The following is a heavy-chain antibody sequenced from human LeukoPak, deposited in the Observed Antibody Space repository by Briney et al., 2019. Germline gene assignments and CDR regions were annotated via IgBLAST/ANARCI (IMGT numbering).Heavy chain of an antibody. D-gene: IGHD3-10*01. V-gene: IGHV4-59*08. J-gene: IGHJ4*02. Sequence: PSETLSLTCTVSGGSISSYYWSWIRQPPGKGLEWIGYIYYSGSTNYNPSLKSRVTISVDTSKNQFSLKLSSVTAADTAVYYCASIELWFGEHFDYWGQGTLVTVSS. CDR2: IYYSGST. CDR3: ASIELWFGEHFDY. CDR1: GGSISSYY.